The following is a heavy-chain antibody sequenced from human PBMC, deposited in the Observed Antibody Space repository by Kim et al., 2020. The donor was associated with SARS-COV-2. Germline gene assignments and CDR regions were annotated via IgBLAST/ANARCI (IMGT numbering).Heavy chain of an antibody. CDR2: IYYSGST. Sequence: SETLSLTCTVSGGSISSSSYYWGWIRQPPGKGLEWIGSIYYSGSTYYNPSLKSRVTISVDTSKNQFSLKLSSVTAADTAVYYCASSNAYYYDSSDSLPRGTAFDIWGQGTMVTVSS. D-gene: IGHD3-22*01. CDR1: GGSISSSSYY. CDR3: ASSNAYYYDSSDSLPRGTAFDI. V-gene: IGHV4-39*01. J-gene: IGHJ3*02.